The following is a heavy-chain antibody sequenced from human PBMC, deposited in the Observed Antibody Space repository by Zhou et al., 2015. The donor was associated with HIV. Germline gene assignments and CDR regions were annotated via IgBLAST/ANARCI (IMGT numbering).Heavy chain of an antibody. CDR2: ISWNSGSI. V-gene: IGHV3-9*01. Sequence: EMQLVESGGGLVQPGRSLRLSCAASGFTFDDYAMHWVRQAPGKGLEWVSGISWNSGSITYADSVKGRFTISRDNAKNSLYVQMNSLKAEDTALYYCAKDLAGYSNSWYDYYGIDVWGQGTTVTVSS. D-gene: IGHD6-13*01. CDR3: AKDLAGYSNSWYDYYGIDV. J-gene: IGHJ6*02. CDR1: GFTFDDYA.